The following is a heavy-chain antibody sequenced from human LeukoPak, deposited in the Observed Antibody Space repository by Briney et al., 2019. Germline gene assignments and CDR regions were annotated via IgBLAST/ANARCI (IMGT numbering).Heavy chain of an antibody. D-gene: IGHD3-10*01. CDR3: ARSERLTMVRGVTSFDY. CDR1: GGSISSSSYY. Sequence: SETLSLTCTVSGGSISSSSYYWGWIRQPPGKGLEWIGSIYYSGSTYYNPSLKSRVTISVDTSKNQFSLSLSSVTAADTAVYYCARSERLTMVRGVTSFDYWGQGTLVTVSS. V-gene: IGHV4-39*07. J-gene: IGHJ4*02. CDR2: IYYSGST.